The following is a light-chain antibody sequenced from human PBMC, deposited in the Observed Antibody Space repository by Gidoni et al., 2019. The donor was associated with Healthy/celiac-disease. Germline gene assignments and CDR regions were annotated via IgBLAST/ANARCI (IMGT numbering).Light chain of an antibody. V-gene: IGKV3-11*01. CDR3: QQRASWPPT. CDR2: DTS. J-gene: IGKJ1*01. CDR1: QSVSNY. Sequence: EVVLTQSPPTLSLSPGERATLSCRASQSVSNYLAWYQQKGGQAPRLLIYDTSLRATGIPTRFSGSGSGTDFTLTIGSLEPEDFGIYYCQQRASWPPTFGQGTRVDIK.